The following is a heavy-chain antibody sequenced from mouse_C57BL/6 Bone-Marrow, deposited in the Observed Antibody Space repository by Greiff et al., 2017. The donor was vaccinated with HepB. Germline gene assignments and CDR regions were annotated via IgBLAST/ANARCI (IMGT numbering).Heavy chain of an antibody. CDR3: ARGGYLYAMDY. CDR1: GFTFTDYY. J-gene: IGHJ4*01. V-gene: IGHV7-3*01. CDR2: IRNKANGYTT. Sequence: EVHLVESGGGLVQPGGSLSLSCAASGFTFTDYYMSWVRQPPGKALEWLGFIRNKANGYTTEYSASVKGRFTISRDNSQSILYLQMNALRAEDSATYYCARGGYLYAMDYWGQGTSVTVSS.